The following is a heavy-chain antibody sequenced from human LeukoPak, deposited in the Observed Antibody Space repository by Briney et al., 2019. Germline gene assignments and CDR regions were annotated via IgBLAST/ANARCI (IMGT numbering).Heavy chain of an antibody. V-gene: IGHV7-4-1*02. D-gene: IGHD2-2*01. CDR3: ARTTLGYCSSTSCYARGINVNWFDP. CDR2: INTNTGNP. J-gene: IGHJ5*02. CDR1: GGTFSSYA. Sequence: ASVKVSCKASGGTFSSYAISWVRQAPGQGLEWMGWINTNTGNPTYAQGFTGRFVFSLDTSVSTAYLQISSLKAEDTAVYYCARTTLGYCSSTSCYARGINVNWFDPWGQGTLVTVSS.